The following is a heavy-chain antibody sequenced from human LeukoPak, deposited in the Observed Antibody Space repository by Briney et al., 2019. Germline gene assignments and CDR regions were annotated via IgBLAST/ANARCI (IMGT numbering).Heavy chain of an antibody. CDR1: RFTFSSYG. D-gene: IGHD5-18*01. Sequence: PGGSLRLSCTASRFTFSSYGMHWVRQAPGKGLEWVANIKQDGSEKYYVDSVKGRFTISRDNAKNSLYLQMNSLRAEDTAVYYCARLRYSYGYLAFDIWGQGTMVTVSS. J-gene: IGHJ3*02. CDR3: ARLRYSYGYLAFDI. V-gene: IGHV3-7*01. CDR2: IKQDGSEK.